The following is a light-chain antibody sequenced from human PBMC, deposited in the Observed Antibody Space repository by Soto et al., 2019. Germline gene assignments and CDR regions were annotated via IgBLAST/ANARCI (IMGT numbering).Light chain of an antibody. CDR3: HQDNNWCLS. Sequence: EIVMTQSPATLSVSPGERATLSCRASQSVSSNLAWYQQKPGQAPRLLIYGASTRATGIPARFSGSGSGTEFTLTISSLQSEDFAVYYCHQDNNWCLSVGGETKVEIK. CDR1: QSVSSN. CDR2: GAS. J-gene: IGKJ4*01. V-gene: IGKV3-15*01.